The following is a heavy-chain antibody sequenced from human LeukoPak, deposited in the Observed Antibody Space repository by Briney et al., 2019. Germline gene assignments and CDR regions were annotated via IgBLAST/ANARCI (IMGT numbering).Heavy chain of an antibody. V-gene: IGHV5-51*01. Sequence: GESLKISCKGSGYSFTSYWIGWVRQMPGKGLEGMGIIYPGDSDTRYSPSFQGQVTISADKSISTAYLQWSSLKASDTALYYCARLIGYDSSGYLDYWGQGTLATVSS. CDR1: GYSFTSYW. J-gene: IGHJ4*02. CDR3: ARLIGYDSSGYLDY. D-gene: IGHD3-22*01. CDR2: IYPGDSDT.